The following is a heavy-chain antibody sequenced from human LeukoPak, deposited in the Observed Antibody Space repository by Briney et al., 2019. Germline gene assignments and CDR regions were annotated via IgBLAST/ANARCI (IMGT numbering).Heavy chain of an antibody. V-gene: IGHV4-38-2*02. J-gene: IGHJ6*03. CDR2: IYHSGST. Sequence: SETLSLTCTVSDYSISSSYYWGWIRPPPGKGLEWFGIIYHSGSTYYNPSLKSRVTISVDTSKNQFSLKLSSVTAADTAVYYCARGKLMAGYYYYMDVWGKGTTVTVSS. CDR3: ARGKLMAGYYYYMDV. D-gene: IGHD5-24*01. CDR1: DYSISSSYY.